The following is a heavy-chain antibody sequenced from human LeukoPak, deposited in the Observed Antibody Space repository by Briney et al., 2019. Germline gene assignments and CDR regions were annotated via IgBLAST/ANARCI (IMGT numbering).Heavy chain of an antibody. CDR1: GGSISSYY. CDR3: ARKYSSGWYGRDYYYYYGMDV. D-gene: IGHD6-19*01. CDR2: IYYSGST. V-gene: IGHV4-59*08. J-gene: IGHJ6*02. Sequence: SETLSLTCTVSGGSISSYYWSWIRQPPGKGLEWIGYIYYSGSTNYNPSLKSRVTISVDTSKNQFSLKLSSVTAADTAVYYCARKYSSGWYGRDYYYYYGMDVWGQGTTVTVSS.